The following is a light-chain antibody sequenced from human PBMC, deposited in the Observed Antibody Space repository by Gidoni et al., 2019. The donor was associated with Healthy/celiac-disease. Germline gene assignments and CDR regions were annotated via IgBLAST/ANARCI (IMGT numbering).Light chain of an antibody. CDR1: QSVSSY. CDR2: DAS. Sequence: EIVLPQSPAPLSLSPGDRATLSCRASQSVSSYLAWYQQKPGQAPRLLIYDASNRATGIPARFSGSGSGTDFTLTISSLEPEDFAVYYCQQRSNGGTFGQGTKVEIK. V-gene: IGKV3-11*01. J-gene: IGKJ1*01. CDR3: QQRSNGGT.